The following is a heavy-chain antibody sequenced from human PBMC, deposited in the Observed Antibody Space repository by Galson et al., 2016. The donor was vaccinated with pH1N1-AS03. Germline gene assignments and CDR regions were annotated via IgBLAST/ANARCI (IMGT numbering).Heavy chain of an antibody. CDR3: ARAVGGGDSF. J-gene: IGHJ4*02. Sequence: SLRLSCAASGFAFSTCGMSWVRQAPGKGLEWVANIKQDGSVEYYVDSVKGRFTISRDNAKNSLYLQMNSLRDEDTAVYYCARAVGGGDSFWGQGTLVTVSA. CDR2: IKQDGSVE. D-gene: IGHD4-23*01. CDR1: GFAFSTCG. V-gene: IGHV3-7*01.